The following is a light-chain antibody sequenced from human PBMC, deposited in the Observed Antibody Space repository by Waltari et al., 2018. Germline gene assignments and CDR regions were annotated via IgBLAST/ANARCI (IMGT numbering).Light chain of an antibody. CDR3: GTWDRSLNGGV. V-gene: IGLV1-51*01. J-gene: IGLJ3*02. CDR2: DNG. CDR1: SSNIRHNY. Sequence: QSVLTQPPSASAAPGQRVTISCFGNSSNIRHNYVSWYQQIPGPAPKFLIYDNGKRPSGIPDRFSGSRSGTSATLSITGLQTGDEADYYCGTWDRSLNGGVFGGGTKLTVL.